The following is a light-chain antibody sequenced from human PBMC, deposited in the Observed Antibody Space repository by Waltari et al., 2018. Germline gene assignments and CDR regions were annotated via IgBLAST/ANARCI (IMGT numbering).Light chain of an antibody. CDR3: QQRANWPPLT. CDR1: QSVYNF. J-gene: IGKJ4*01. Sequence: EVVLTQSPATLSLSPGERATLSCRASQSVYNFLAWYQQKPGQAPRLLIYEASQRATGIPARFSGSGSGTDFTLTTSNLEPDDVAVYYCQQRANWPPLTFGGGTKVEIK. V-gene: IGKV3-11*01. CDR2: EAS.